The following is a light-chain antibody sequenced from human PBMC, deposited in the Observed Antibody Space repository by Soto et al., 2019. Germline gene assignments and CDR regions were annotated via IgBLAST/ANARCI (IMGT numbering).Light chain of an antibody. V-gene: IGLV1-40*01. CDR1: GSSLGENA. CDR2: ADN. CDR3: QSYDTSLSGVI. J-gene: IGLJ2*01. Sequence: QSVLTQPPSVSAAPGQNVTISCSGDGSSLGENAMCWYQVLPGAAPRVLIYADNNRPSGVPDRFSASKSGTSASLAITGLQGEDEANYYCQSYDTSLSGVIFGAGTKLTVL.